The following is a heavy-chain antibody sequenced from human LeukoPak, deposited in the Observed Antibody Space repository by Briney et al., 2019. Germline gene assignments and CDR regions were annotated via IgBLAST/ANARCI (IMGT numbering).Heavy chain of an antibody. CDR1: GFTFSSYG. CDR2: IRYDGSNK. J-gene: IGHJ4*02. V-gene: IGHV3-30*02. D-gene: IGHD4-23*01. Sequence: GGSLRLSCAASGFTFSSYGMHWVRQAPGKGLEWVAFIRYDGSNKYYADSVKGRFTISRDNSKNSLYLQMNSLRAEDTAVYYCARDYGGSSPFDYWGQGTLVTVSS. CDR3: ARDYGGSSPFDY.